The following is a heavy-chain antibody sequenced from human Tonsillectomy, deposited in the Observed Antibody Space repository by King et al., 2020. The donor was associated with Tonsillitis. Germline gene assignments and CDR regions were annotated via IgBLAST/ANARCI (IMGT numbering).Heavy chain of an antibody. CDR2: IRFDGSKQ. CDR3: ARALRDYHDSSGYHYAFDI. D-gene: IGHD3-22*01. V-gene: IGHV3-30*02. Sequence: VQLVESGGGVVQPGGSLRLSCAAAGFIFSDYSMHCVRQAPGKGLEWVAFIRFDGSKQKYADSVKGRFTISRDNSKNTLYVQMSSLSTDDTAVYYCARALRDYHDSSGYHYAFDIWGQGTVVTVSS. J-gene: IGHJ3*02. CDR1: GFIFSDYS.